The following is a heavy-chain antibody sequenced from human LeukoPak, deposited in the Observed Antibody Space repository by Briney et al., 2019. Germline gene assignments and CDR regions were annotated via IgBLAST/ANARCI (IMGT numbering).Heavy chain of an antibody. CDR2: IYYSGGT. J-gene: IGHJ4*02. CDR1: GGSISSGGYY. CDR3: ARDTSHYYDSSGSTGLYYFDY. V-gene: IGHV4-31*03. Sequence: SQTLSLTCTVSGGSISSGGYYWSWIRQHPGKGLEWIGYIYYSGGTYYNPSLKSRVTISVDTSKNQFSLKLSSVTAADTAVYYCARDTSHYYDSSGSTGLYYFDYWGQGTLVTVSS. D-gene: IGHD3-22*01.